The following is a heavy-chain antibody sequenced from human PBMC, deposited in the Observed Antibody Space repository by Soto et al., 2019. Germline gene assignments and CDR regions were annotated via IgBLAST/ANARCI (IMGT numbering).Heavy chain of an antibody. CDR1: GFTFSSYT. V-gene: IGHV3-23*01. J-gene: IGHJ4*02. CDR3: AKIGALTSVTKDY. D-gene: IGHD4-17*01. Sequence: HPGGSLRLSCAASGFTFSSYTMNWVRQAPGKGLEWVSSIRSSGDNTYYADSVKGRFTISRDNSKNTLYLQMNSLRAEDTAVYYCAKIGALTSVTKDYWGQGTLVTVSS. CDR2: IRSSGDNT.